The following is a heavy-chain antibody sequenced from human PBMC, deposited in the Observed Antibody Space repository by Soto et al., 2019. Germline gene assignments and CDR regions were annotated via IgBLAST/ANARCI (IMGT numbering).Heavy chain of an antibody. CDR1: EVKIVDHG. CDR2: ISWKSGSI. CDR3: AKDVVRITIFGVVIIRAFFDY. D-gene: IGHD3-3*01. J-gene: IGHJ4*02. Sequence: SHRVPGTASEVKIVDHGMRWIMQTQGKGLEWVSGISWKSGSIGYADSVKGRFTISRDNAKNSLYLQMNSLRAEDTALYYCAKDVVRITIFGVVIIRAFFDYWGKGSLVPVTS. V-gene: IGHV3-9*01.